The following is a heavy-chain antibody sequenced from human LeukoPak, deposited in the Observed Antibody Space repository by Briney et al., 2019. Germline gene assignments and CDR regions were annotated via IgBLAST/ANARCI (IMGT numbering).Heavy chain of an antibody. V-gene: IGHV4-4*07. D-gene: IGHD3-22*01. CDR3: AITYYDSSGYYFDY. CDR1: GDSISSSY. CDR2: IHTSGST. Sequence: SETLSLTCTVSGDSISSSYWGWIRQPAGKGLEWIGRIHTSGSTYYSPSLKSRVTMSVDTSTNQFSLKLSSVTAADTAVYYCAITYYDSSGYYFDYWGQGTLVTVSS. J-gene: IGHJ4*02.